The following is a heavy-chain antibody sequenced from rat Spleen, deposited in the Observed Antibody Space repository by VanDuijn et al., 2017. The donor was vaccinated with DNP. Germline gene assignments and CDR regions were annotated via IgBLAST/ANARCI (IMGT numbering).Heavy chain of an antibody. CDR1: GYSITSGYR. CDR2: IDSAGIT. J-gene: IGHJ2*01. D-gene: IGHD1-1*01. V-gene: IGHV3-3*01. CDR3: ARSGYSSGGSWFAY. Sequence: EVQLQESGPGLVKPSQSLSLTCSVTGYSITSGYRWSWIRKFPGNRLEWMGFIDSAGITNYNPYLKSRISITRDTSKIQFFLQVNSVISEDTATYYCARSGYSSGGSWFAYWGQGIMVTVSS.